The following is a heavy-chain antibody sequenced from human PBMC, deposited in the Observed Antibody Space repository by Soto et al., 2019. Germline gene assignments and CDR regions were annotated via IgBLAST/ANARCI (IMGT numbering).Heavy chain of an antibody. J-gene: IGHJ6*02. CDR2: IYHSGNT. CDR3: ARVPDV. V-gene: IGHV4-30-2*01. Sequence: PSETLSLTRTVSGGSIDTYYWSWTRQPPGKGLEWIGYIYHSGNTYYSPSLKSRVTISVDRSKNQFSLKLSSVTAADTAVYYCARVPDVWGQGTTVTVSS. CDR1: GGSIDTYY.